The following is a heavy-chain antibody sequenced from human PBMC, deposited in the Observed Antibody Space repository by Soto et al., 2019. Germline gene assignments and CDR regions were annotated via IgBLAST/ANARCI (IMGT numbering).Heavy chain of an antibody. Sequence: QVQLVQSGAEVKKPGSSVKVSCKASGGTFSSYTISWVRQAPGQGLEWMGRIIPIHGIANYAQKFQGRVTITAYKSTSTADMELSSLRAEDTAVYYCASRRGGAFDIWGQGTMVTVSS. CDR1: GGTFSSYT. CDR2: IIPIHGIA. J-gene: IGHJ3*02. CDR3: ASRRGGAFDI. V-gene: IGHV1-69*02. D-gene: IGHD3-10*01.